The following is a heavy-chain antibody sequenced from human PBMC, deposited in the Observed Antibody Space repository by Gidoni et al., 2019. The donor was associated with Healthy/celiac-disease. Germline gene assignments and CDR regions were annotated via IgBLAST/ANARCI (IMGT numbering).Heavy chain of an antibody. J-gene: IGHJ5*02. CDR1: GGSISSSSYY. Sequence: QLQLQESGPGLVKPSETLSLTCTVSGGSISSSSYYWGWIRQPPGKGLEWIGSIYYSGSTYYNPSLKSRVTISVDTSKNQFSLKLSSVTAADTAVYYCASTSTIFGPEYNWFDPWGQGTLVTVSS. CDR3: ASTSTIFGPEYNWFDP. CDR2: IYYSGST. V-gene: IGHV4-39*01. D-gene: IGHD3-3*01.